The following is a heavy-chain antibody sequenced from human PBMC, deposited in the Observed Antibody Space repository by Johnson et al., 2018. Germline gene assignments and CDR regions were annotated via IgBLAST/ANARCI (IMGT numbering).Heavy chain of an antibody. Sequence: VQLVESGGGVVQPGTSLRLSCAASGFSFSDYALLWVRQAPGRGLEWVALISYDGSAKYYTDSVRGRFTNSRDDSKNTLYLQMNRLRTEDTAVYYWERGRTGYYPHCWGQGALVTISS. CDR2: ISYDGSAK. V-gene: IGHV3-30-3*01. CDR3: ERGRTGYYPHC. D-gene: IGHD3/OR15-3a*01. CDR1: GFSFSDYA. J-gene: IGHJ4*02.